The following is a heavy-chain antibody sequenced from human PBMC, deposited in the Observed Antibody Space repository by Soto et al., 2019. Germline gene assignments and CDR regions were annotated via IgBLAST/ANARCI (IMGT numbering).Heavy chain of an antibody. CDR1: GFTFTIYD. CDR2: ISSDGSDK. D-gene: IGHD4-17*01. V-gene: IGHV3-30*18. CDR3: AKDMNYGSNSWAFDN. Sequence: GGSLRLSCAASGFTFTIYDMHWVRQAPGKGLEWVALISSDGSDKSYAYSVKGRFTISRDNSRNTLYLQMNSLRPEDTAVFYCAKDMNYGSNSWAFDNWGQGTLVTVSS. J-gene: IGHJ4*02.